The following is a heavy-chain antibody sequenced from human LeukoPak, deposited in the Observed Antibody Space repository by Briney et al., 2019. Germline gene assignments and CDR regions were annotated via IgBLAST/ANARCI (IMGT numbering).Heavy chain of an antibody. V-gene: IGHV3-23*01. J-gene: IGHJ4*02. D-gene: IGHD2-2*01. Sequence: GGSLRLSCAASGFTFKNYAMSLVRQAPGKGLEWVSGISGSGGSTYYADSVKGRFTISRDNSKNTLYLQMNSLRAEDTAVYYCAKGSVSVVLPAVIPYYWGQGTLVTVSS. CDR3: AKGSVSVVLPAVIPYY. CDR2: ISGSGGST. CDR1: GFTFKNYA.